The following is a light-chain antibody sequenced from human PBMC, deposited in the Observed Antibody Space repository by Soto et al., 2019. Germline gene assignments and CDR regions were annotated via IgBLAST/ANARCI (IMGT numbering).Light chain of an antibody. J-gene: IGKJ4*01. CDR2: GAS. CDR1: QSVSSN. Sequence: EIVMTQSPATLSVSPGESATLSCRASQSVSSNLAWYQQKPGQAPRLLIYGASTRATGIPARFSGSGSGTEFTLTLSSLQSEDFAVYYCQQYNNWPPLTFGGGTQVEIK. CDR3: QQYNNWPPLT. V-gene: IGKV3-15*01.